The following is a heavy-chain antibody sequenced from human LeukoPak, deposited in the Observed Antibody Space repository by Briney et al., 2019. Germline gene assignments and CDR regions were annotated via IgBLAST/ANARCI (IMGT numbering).Heavy chain of an antibody. CDR3: ARSGVPYYYYYMDV. V-gene: IGHV3-7*01. CDR2: IKQDGSEK. CDR1: GFTFSSYW. D-gene: IGHD6-25*01. Sequence: GALKLSFAASGFTFSSYWMSWVRPAPGKGLGWVANIKQDGSEKYYVDSVKGRFTISRDNAKNSLYLQMNSLTAEDTAVYYCARSGVPYYYYYMDVWGKGTTVTVSS. J-gene: IGHJ6*03.